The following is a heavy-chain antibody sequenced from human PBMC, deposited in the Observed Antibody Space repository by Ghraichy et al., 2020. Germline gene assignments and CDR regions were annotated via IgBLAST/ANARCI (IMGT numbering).Heavy chain of an antibody. CDR2: ISAYNGNT. J-gene: IGHJ6*02. Sequence: ASVKVSCKASGYTFTSYGISWVRQAPGQGLEWMGWISAYNGNTNYAHKLQGRVTITTDTSTSTAYMEMRSLRSDDTAVYYCARDGYPYYYYGMDVWGQGTTVTVSS. V-gene: IGHV1-18*01. CDR1: GYTFTSYG. D-gene: IGHD5-18*01. CDR3: ARDGYPYYYYGMDV.